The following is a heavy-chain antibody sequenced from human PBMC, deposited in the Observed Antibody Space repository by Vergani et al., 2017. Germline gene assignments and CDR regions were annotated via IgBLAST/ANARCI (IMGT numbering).Heavy chain of an antibody. D-gene: IGHD5-12*01. CDR1: GFTFIMHA. CDR2: VSGSSATP. Sequence: EVQLLESGGDLVQPGGSLRLSCAASGFTFIMHAMSWVRQAPGKGLEWVSSVSGSSATPYYADSVKGRFIISSDNSKNTLHLQMNSLRADDTAVYYCTKGSRGYTGYFFDYWGQGTLATVSS. CDR3: TKGSRGYTGYFFDY. J-gene: IGHJ4*02. V-gene: IGHV3-23*01.